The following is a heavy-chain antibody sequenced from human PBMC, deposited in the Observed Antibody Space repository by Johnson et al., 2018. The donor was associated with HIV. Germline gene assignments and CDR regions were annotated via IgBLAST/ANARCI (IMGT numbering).Heavy chain of an antibody. J-gene: IGHJ3*02. Sequence: VQLVESGGGVVRPGRSLRLSCAASGFTFSSYAMHWVRQAPGKGLEWVAVISYDGSNKYYADSVKGRFTISRDNSKNTLYLQMNSLRAEDTAVYYCAKGLVVAASRDAFDIWGQGTMVTVSS. D-gene: IGHD2-15*01. CDR2: ISYDGSNK. V-gene: IGHV3-30*04. CDR3: AKGLVVAASRDAFDI. CDR1: GFTFSSYA.